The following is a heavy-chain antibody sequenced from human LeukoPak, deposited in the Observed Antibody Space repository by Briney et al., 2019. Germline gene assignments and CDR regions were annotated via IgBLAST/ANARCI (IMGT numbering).Heavy chain of an antibody. J-gene: IGHJ3*02. CDR1: GFTFSSYW. CDR2: IKQDGSEK. Sequence: GGSLRLSCAASGFTFSSYWMSWVRQAPGKGLEWVVNIKQDGSEKYYVDSVKGRFTISRDNAKNSLYLQMNSLRAEDTAVYYCARTTVVTREDAFDIWGQGTMVTVSS. V-gene: IGHV3-7*01. CDR3: ARTTVVTREDAFDI. D-gene: IGHD4-23*01.